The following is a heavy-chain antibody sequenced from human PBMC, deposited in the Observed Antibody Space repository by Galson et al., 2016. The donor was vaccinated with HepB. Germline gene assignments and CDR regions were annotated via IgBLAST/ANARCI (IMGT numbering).Heavy chain of an antibody. Sequence: SLRLSCAASGFSFSRYWMSWVRQAPGKGLQYVATISTNGDEQYYVDPVRGRFTISRDNAKNSLSLQMNSLRAEDTAVYFCASNIWGWGQGTLVTVSS. CDR3: ASNIWG. CDR1: GFSFSRYW. D-gene: IGHD3-16*01. V-gene: IGHV3-7*03. CDR2: ISTNGDEQ. J-gene: IGHJ1*01.